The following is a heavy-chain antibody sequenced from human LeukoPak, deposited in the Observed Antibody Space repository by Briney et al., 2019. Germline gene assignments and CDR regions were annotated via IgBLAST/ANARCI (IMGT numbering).Heavy chain of an antibody. D-gene: IGHD5-18*01. CDR2: IYYSGST. J-gene: IGHJ4*02. Sequence: SETLSLTCTVSGGSISSGDYYWRWIRQPPGKGLEWIGYIYYSGSTYYNPSLKSRVTISVDTSKNQFSLKLSSVTAADTAVYYCARDQGYSYGTTRGYFDYWGQGTLVTVSS. CDR1: GGSISSGDYY. V-gene: IGHV4-30-4*01. CDR3: ARDQGYSYGTTRGYFDY.